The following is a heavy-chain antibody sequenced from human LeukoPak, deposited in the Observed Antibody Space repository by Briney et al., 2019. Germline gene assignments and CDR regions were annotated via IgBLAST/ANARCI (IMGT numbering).Heavy chain of an antibody. Sequence: AGSLRLSCAASGFRFSSYSMDWVRQAPGKGLEWVSSISSSSSYIYYADSVKGRFTISRDNAKHSLYLQMNSLRAEDTAVYYCASSAPSDIWGRGTMVTVSS. V-gene: IGHV3-21*01. CDR3: ASSAPSDI. CDR1: GFRFSSYS. CDR2: ISSSSSYI. J-gene: IGHJ3*02.